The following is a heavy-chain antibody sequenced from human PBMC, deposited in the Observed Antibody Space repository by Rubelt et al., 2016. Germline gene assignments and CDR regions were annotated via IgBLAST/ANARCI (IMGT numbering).Heavy chain of an antibody. CDR1: GYRFTAAS. CDR3: ARDGRSISVRILDF. V-gene: IGHV1-2*02. D-gene: IGHD1-26*01. CDR2: VKPNSGAT. Sequence: QAQLVQSGAEVRKPGASVKVSCKASGYRFTAASIHWVRQAPGRGPEWMGWVKPNSGATYYAQEFRDRVPMTRDTATTTVFMGLTNLGSDDTAIYYCARDGRSISVRILDFWGQGTPVTVSS. J-gene: IGHJ4*02.